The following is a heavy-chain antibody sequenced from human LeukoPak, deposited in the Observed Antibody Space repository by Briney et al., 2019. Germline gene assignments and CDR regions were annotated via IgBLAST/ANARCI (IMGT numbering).Heavy chain of an antibody. CDR1: GYTFTGYY. D-gene: IGHD5-12*01. CDR2: INPNSGGT. V-gene: IGHV1-2*04. CDR3: ARGRGYSGYDYYFDY. J-gene: IGHJ4*02. Sequence: ASVKVSCKASGYTFTGYYMHWVRQAPGQGLEWMGWINPNSGGTNYAQKFQGWVTMTRDTSISTAYMELSRLRSDDTAVYYCARGRGYSGYDYYFDYWAREPWSPSPQ.